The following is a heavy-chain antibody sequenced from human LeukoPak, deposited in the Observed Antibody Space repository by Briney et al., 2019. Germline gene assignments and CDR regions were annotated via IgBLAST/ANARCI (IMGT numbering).Heavy chain of an antibody. CDR2: INPSRGST. J-gene: IGHJ4*02. V-gene: IGHV1-46*01. D-gene: IGHD5-18*01. CDR3: ARVGSEYSYGSPSYY. Sequence: ASVKVSCKESGYTFTSYYMHWVRQAPGRGLEWMGIINPSRGSTSYAQKFQGRVTSTTDTPTSTVYMELSSLRPEDTAVYYCARVGSEYSYGSPSYYWGRETLVAVAS. CDR1: GYTFTSYY.